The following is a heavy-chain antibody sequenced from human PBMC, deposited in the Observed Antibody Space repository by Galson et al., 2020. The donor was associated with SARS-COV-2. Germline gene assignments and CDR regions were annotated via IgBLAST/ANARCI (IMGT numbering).Heavy chain of an antibody. Sequence: ASVKVSCKVSGYTLTELSMHWVRQAPGKGLEGMGGFDPEDGETIYAQKFQGRVTMTEDTSTDTAYMELSSLRSEDTAVYYCATGPPVPAAIMVPYNWFDPWGQGTLVTVSS. D-gene: IGHD2-2*01. V-gene: IGHV1-24*01. CDR1: GYTLTELS. CDR3: ATGPPVPAAIMVPYNWFDP. J-gene: IGHJ5*02. CDR2: FDPEDGET.